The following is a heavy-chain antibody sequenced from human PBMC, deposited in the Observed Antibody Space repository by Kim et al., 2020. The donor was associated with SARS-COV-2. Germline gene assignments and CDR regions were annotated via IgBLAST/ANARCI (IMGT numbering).Heavy chain of an antibody. V-gene: IGHV3-30*03. Sequence: GGSLRLSCAASGFSFNSHLMHWVRQAPGRGLEWVALISYDGSTQRYPDSVKGRFTISRDNSKNALYLQMNSLRPEDTAVYYCPRNLVADTDMGPWCQGTLVT. CDR2: ISYDGSTQ. J-gene: IGHJ5*02. CDR3: PRNLVADTDMGP. D-gene: IGHD2-15*01. CDR1: GFSFNSHL.